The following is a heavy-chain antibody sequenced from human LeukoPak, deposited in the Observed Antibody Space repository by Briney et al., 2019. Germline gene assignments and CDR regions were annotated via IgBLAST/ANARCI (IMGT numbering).Heavy chain of an antibody. CDR1: GGSISSYY. CDR3: ARSYYDSSGYYPQNYYYMDV. V-gene: IGHV4-59*08. J-gene: IGHJ6*03. CDR2: IYYSGST. D-gene: IGHD3-22*01. Sequence: SETLSLTCTVAGGSISSYYWSWIRQPPGQGLDWIGYIYYSGSTNYNPSLKSRVTISVDTSKNQFSLKLSSVTAADTAVYYCARSYYDSSGYYPQNYYYMDVWGKGTTVTVSS.